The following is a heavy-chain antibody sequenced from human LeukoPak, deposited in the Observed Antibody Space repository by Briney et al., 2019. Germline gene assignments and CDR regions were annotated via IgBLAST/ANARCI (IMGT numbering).Heavy chain of an antibody. CDR1: GYTFTDYY. CDR2: INPNSGGT. V-gene: IGHV1-2*02. D-gene: IGHD5-24*01. J-gene: IGHJ4*02. Sequence: ASVKVSCKASGYTFTDYYFHWVRQAPGQGLEWMGWINPNSGGTNYAQKFQGRVTMTRDTSISTTYMELSSLTSDDTAVYYCARNRYGYNFGYWAQGTLVTVS. CDR3: ARNRYGYNFGY.